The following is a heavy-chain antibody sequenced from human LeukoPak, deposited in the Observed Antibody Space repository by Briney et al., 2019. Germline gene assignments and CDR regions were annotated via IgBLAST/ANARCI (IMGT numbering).Heavy chain of an antibody. CDR2: IYHSGST. D-gene: IGHD2-21*01. Sequence: SSETLSLTCTVSGGSISSSSYYWGWIRQPPGKGLEWIGSIYHSGSTYYNPSLKSRVTISVDTSKNQFSLKLSSVTAADTAVYYCARLLGDLVVYYYYMDVWGKGTTVTVSS. CDR3: ARLLGDLVVYYYYMDV. V-gene: IGHV4-39*07. CDR1: GGSISSSSYY. J-gene: IGHJ6*03.